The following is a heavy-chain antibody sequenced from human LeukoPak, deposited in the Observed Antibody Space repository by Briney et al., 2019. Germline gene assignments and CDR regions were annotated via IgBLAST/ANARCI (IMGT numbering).Heavy chain of an antibody. CDR3: AKDWHILTGRNCFDP. CDR2: VTSYNGDT. J-gene: IGHJ5*02. CDR1: GYTFTSYG. Sequence: ASVKVSCKASGYTFTSYGISWVRQAPGQGLEWMGWVTSYNGDTNYAQKFQGRVTMSTDTSTSTAYMELRSLRFDDTAIYYCAKDWHILTGRNCFDPWGQGTLVTVSS. D-gene: IGHD3-9*01. V-gene: IGHV1-18*01.